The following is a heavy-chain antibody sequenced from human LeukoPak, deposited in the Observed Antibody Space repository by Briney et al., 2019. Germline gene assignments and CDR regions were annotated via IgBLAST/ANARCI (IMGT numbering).Heavy chain of an antibody. D-gene: IGHD6-19*01. V-gene: IGHV3-21*04. CDR1: GFTFSTYS. Sequence: GGSLRLSCAASGFTFSTYSMNWVRQAPGKGLEWVSSISSSNTYIYYADSVRGRFAISRDNSKNTLYLQMNSLRAEDTAVYYCAKMGLKQWPYNYFDYWGQGTLVTVSS. J-gene: IGHJ4*02. CDR2: ISSSNTYI. CDR3: AKMGLKQWPYNYFDY.